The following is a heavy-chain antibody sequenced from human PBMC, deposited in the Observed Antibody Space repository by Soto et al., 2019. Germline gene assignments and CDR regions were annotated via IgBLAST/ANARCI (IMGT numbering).Heavy chain of an antibody. CDR1: GFTFSSYG. CDR2: ISYDGSNK. Sequence: GESLKISCAASGFTFSSYGMHWVRQAPGKGLEWVAVISYDGSNKYYADSVKGRFTISRDNSKNTLYLQMNSLRAEDTAVYYCAKGGVVYRTHWYYDSSGYIGEYYFDYWCQGTLVTVSS. CDR3: AKGGVVYRTHWYYDSSGYIGEYYFDY. D-gene: IGHD3-22*01. V-gene: IGHV3-30*18. J-gene: IGHJ4*02.